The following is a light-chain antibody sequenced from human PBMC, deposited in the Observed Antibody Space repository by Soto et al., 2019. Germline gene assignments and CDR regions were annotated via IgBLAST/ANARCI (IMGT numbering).Light chain of an antibody. CDR1: QSVGSS. CDR3: QQYYDWPPWT. V-gene: IGKV3-15*01. CDR2: QTS. J-gene: IGKJ1*01. Sequence: EIVMTQSPATLSVSPGERATLSCRASQSVGSSLAWYQQKPGQAPRLLIYQTSTRATGIPARFTGSGSGTEFTLTISSLQSEDFALYYCQQYYDWPPWTFGQGTKVDI.